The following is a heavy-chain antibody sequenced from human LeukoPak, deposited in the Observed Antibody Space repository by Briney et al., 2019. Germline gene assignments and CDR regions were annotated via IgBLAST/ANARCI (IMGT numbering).Heavy chain of an antibody. V-gene: IGHV3-23*01. CDR1: GFSFSSYA. D-gene: IGHD6-6*01. CDR2: IGGSGGNT. J-gene: IGHJ4*02. Sequence: GGSLRLSCAASGFSFSSYAMSWVRQAPGKGLEWVSAIGGSGGNTYYADSVKGRFTISRDNSKNTLYLQMNSLRAEDTAVYYCANARYSSSSGYFDYWGQGTLVTVSS. CDR3: ANARYSSSSGYFDY.